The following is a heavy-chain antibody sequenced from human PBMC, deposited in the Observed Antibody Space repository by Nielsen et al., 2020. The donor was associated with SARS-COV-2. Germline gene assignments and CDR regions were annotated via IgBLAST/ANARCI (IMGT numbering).Heavy chain of an antibody. J-gene: IGHJ6*02. CDR3: ARDHGYCSGGSCYRHYSYGMDV. D-gene: IGHD2-15*01. V-gene: IGHV4-59*08. Sequence: SETLSLTCTVSGGSINSYYWSWIRQPPGKGLEWIGYIYYSGSTNYNPSLKSRVTISVDTSKNQFSLKLSSVAAADTAIYYCARDHGYCSGGSCYRHYSYGMDVWGQGTPVTVSS. CDR1: GGSINSYY. CDR2: IYYSGST.